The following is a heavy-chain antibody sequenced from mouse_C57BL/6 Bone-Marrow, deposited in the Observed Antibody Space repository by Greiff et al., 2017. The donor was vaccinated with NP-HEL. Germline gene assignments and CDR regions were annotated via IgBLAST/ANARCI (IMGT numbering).Heavy chain of an antibody. Sequence: QVQLQQPGAELVMPGASVKLSCKASGYTFTSYWMHWVKQRPGQGLEWIGEIDPSDSYTNYNQQFKGKSTLTVDKSSSTAYMQLSSLTSEYSAVYYCAMGDGSVYWYFDVWGTGTTVTVSS. CDR3: AMGDGSVYWYFDV. CDR1: GYTFTSYW. D-gene: IGHD1-1*01. V-gene: IGHV1-69*01. J-gene: IGHJ1*03. CDR2: IDPSDSYT.